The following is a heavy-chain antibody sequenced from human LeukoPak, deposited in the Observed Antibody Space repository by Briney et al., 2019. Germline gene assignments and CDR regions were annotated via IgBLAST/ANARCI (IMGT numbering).Heavy chain of an antibody. CDR2: IHHSGST. V-gene: IGHV4-34*01. Sequence: SETLSLTCAVYGGSFSGDYWSWIRQPPGKGLEWSGEIHHSGSTNYNPSLKSRVTISVDTSKNQFSLKWTSVAAADAAVYYCARGSSLAAAGTGYSFDYWGQGTQVTVSS. CDR3: ARGSSLAAAGTGYSFDY. J-gene: IGHJ4*02. CDR1: GGSFSGDY. D-gene: IGHD6-13*01.